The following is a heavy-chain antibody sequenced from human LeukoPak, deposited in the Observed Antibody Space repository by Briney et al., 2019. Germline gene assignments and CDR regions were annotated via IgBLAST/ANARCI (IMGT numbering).Heavy chain of an antibody. V-gene: IGHV4-4*07. J-gene: IGHJ4*02. D-gene: IGHD5-18*01. Sequence: PSETLSLTCTVSGGSISSYYWSWIRQPAGKGLEWIGRIYTSGSTNYNPSLKSRVTISVDTSKNQFSLKLSSVTAADTAVYYCSGGYSYGLVDYWGQGTLVTVSS. CDR1: GGSISSYY. CDR3: SGGYSYGLVDY. CDR2: IYTSGST.